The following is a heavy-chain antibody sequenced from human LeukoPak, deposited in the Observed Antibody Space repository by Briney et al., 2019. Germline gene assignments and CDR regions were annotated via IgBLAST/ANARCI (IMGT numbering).Heavy chain of an antibody. V-gene: IGHV4-38-2*02. Sequence: SETLSLTCAVSGYSISSGYYWGWIRQPPGKGLEWIGSIYHSGSTYYNPSLKSRVTMSVDTSKNQFSLKLSSVTAADTAVYYCTRDLLKDDDYGDPPANWFDPWGQGTLVTVSS. CDR3: TRDLLKDDDYGDPPANWFDP. J-gene: IGHJ5*02. CDR2: IYHSGST. D-gene: IGHD4-17*01. CDR1: GYSISSGYY.